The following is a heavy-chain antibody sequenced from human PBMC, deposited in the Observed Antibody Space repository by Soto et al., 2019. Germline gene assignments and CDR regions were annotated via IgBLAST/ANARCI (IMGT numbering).Heavy chain of an antibody. CDR3: AKWAHNGMDV. V-gene: IGHV3-30*18. Sequence: QAQLVESGGDVVQPGRSLRLSCAASGYTFSDYGMHWVRQAPGKGLEWVAVITYDGNKKYYADSVKGRFTTPRDNSKHTLYLQMSSLGGEDTAGHYCAKWAHNGMDVWGQGTTVTFS. CDR1: GYTFSDYG. CDR2: ITYDGNKK. J-gene: IGHJ6*02.